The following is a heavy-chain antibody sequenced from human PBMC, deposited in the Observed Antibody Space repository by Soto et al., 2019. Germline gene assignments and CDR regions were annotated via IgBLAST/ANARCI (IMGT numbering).Heavy chain of an antibody. Sequence: QVQLVQSGSEVKKPGSSVKVSCKASGDTFSIYTISWVRQAPGQGLEWMGRVIPIFDITSYTQRFQGRVTITTDKATTTVYMELSSLRSEDTAVYYCARDRDNSNWPNFDFGGQGTLVTVSS. V-gene: IGHV1-69*02. CDR1: GDTFSIYT. J-gene: IGHJ4*02. D-gene: IGHD6-13*01. CDR3: ARDRDNSNWPNFDF. CDR2: VIPIFDIT.